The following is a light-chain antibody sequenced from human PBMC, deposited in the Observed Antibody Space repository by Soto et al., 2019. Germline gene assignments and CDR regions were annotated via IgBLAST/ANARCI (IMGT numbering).Light chain of an antibody. Sequence: QSVLTQPASVSGSPGQSITISCTGSSSDVGAYNFVSWYQHHPGKAPKLILYEVTTRPSGVSSRFSGSNSGNTASLTISGLQADDEANYYCSSYTSSNTPYVFGTGTKV. V-gene: IGLV2-14*01. CDR2: EVT. J-gene: IGLJ1*01. CDR1: SSDVGAYNF. CDR3: SSYTSSNTPYV.